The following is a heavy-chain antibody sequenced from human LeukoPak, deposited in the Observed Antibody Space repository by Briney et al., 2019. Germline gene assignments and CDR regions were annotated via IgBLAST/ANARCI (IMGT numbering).Heavy chain of an antibody. CDR3: ARAGGSPVLAYYYYYMDV. CDR2: INSDGSST. J-gene: IGHJ6*03. CDR1: GFTFSTYW. D-gene: IGHD3-16*01. Sequence: GRSLRLSCAASGFTFSTYWMRWVRHAPGRGMVWVSRINSDGSSTSYADYVKGRFTISRNNDKNTLYLQMNSLRAEDTAVYYCARAGGSPVLAYYYYYMDVWGKGTTVTVSS. V-gene: IGHV3-74*01.